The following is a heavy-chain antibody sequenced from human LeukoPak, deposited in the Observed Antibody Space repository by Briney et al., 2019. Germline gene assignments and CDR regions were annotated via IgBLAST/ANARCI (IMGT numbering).Heavy chain of an antibody. J-gene: IGHJ4*02. CDR2: ISSSTSYI. Sequence: GGSLRLSCAASGFTISSYGMHWVRQAPGKGLEWVSSISSSTSYIYYADSVKGRFTISRDNAKNSLYLQMNSLRAEDTAVYYCGREVRDGYNSHYYFDYWGQGALVIVSS. V-gene: IGHV3-21*01. D-gene: IGHD5-24*01. CDR3: GREVRDGYNSHYYFDY. CDR1: GFTISSYG.